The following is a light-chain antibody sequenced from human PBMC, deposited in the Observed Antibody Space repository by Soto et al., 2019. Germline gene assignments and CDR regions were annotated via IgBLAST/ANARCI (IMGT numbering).Light chain of an antibody. J-gene: IGKJ4*01. V-gene: IGKV3-15*01. CDR3: QQYLNWLI. CDR1: QSVSSN. Sequence: EIVMTKSPATLSVSPGERATLSCRASQSVSSNLVGYQQKPGQAPRLLIYGASTRATGIPARFSGSGSGTKFTHTNSSVQSEDFSVYYCQQYLNWLIFGGGTKVEIK. CDR2: GAS.